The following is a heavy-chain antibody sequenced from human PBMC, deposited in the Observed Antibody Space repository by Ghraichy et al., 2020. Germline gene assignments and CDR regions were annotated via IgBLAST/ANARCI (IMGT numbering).Heavy chain of an antibody. J-gene: IGHJ5*02. CDR2: INHSGST. CDR1: GGSFSGYY. Sequence: YAVYGGSFSGYYWTWIRQPPGKGLEWIGEINHSGSTNYNPSLKSRVTISVDTSKNQFSLKLSSVTAADTAIYYCARGMGLTVAGMNWFDPWGQGTLVTVSS. CDR3: ARGMGLTVAGMNWFDP. D-gene: IGHD6-19*01. V-gene: IGHV4-34*01.